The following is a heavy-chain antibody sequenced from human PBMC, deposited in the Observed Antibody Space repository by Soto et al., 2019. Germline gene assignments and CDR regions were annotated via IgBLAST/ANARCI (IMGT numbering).Heavy chain of an antibody. CDR1: GFSFTNFA. V-gene: IGHV3-23*01. Sequence: PGGSLRLSCAASGFSFTNFAMSWVRQAPGKGLEWVAGIGASGDITWYADSVKGRLSISRDNSTNTLYLQLNSLRFEDTAVYYCAKDDFTDRGDDYFDYWGPGTLVTVSS. CDR2: IGASGDIT. J-gene: IGHJ4*02. D-gene: IGHD2-21*02. CDR3: AKDDFTDRGDDYFDY.